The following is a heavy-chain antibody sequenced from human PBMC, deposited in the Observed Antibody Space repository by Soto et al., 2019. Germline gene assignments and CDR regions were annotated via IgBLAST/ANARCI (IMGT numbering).Heavy chain of an antibody. CDR3: ARAPCNTSCYWEYWGFDY. J-gene: IGHJ4*02. CDR2: IWYDGSNK. CDR1: GFTFSSYG. Sequence: QVQLVESGGGVVQPGRSLRLSCAASGFTFSSYGMHWVRQAPGKGLEWVAVIWYDGSNKYYADSVKGRFTISRDNSKNTLYLQMNSLRAEDTAVYYCARAPCNTSCYWEYWGFDYWGQGTLVTVSS. D-gene: IGHD2-2*01. V-gene: IGHV3-33*01.